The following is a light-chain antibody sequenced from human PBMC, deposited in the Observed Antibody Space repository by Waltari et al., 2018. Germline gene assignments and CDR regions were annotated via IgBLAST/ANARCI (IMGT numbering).Light chain of an antibody. V-gene: IGKV1-5*03. J-gene: IGKJ5*01. CDR3: HQYNSYPIT. CDR2: KAS. CDR1: QSLSGW. Sequence: DIQMTQSPYTLPASVGDRVAITCRASQSLSGWLAWYQNQVGKAPKLLIYKASSLKSGVASRFSGGGSGTEFTLTISSLQPDDFATYYCHQYNSYPITFGQGTRLETK.